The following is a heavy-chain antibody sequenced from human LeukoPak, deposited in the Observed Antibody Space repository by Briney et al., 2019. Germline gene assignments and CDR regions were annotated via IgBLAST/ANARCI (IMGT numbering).Heavy chain of an antibody. CDR2: FDPEDGET. Sequence: ASVKVSCKASGYTLTELSMHWVRQAPGKGLEWMGGFDPEDGETIYAQKFQGRVTMTEDTSTDTAYMELSSLRSEYTAVYYCATGKVVDRAMGARSPFDYWGQRTLLTVSS. CDR3: ATGKVVDRAMGARSPFDY. D-gene: IGHD5-18*01. V-gene: IGHV1-24*01. CDR1: GYTLTELS. J-gene: IGHJ4*02.